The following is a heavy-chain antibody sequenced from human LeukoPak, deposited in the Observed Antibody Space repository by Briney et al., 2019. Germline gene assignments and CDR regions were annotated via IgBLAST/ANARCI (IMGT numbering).Heavy chain of an antibody. J-gene: IGHJ4*02. D-gene: IGHD1-26*01. Sequence: GGSLRLSCAASGFTFNSYAMGWVRQAPGKGLEWVSMISATGGSTYYAASVKGRFTISRDNSKNTQYLQMNTLRAEDTALYYYAKWAESFDSWGQGAPITVSS. CDR3: AKWAESFDS. V-gene: IGHV3-23*01. CDR1: GFTFNSYA. CDR2: ISATGGST.